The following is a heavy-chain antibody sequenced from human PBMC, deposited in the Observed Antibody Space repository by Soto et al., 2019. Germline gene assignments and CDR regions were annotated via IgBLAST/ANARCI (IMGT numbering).Heavy chain of an antibody. J-gene: IGHJ6*02. CDR2: FKSKTDGGTT. V-gene: IGHV3-15*01. D-gene: IGHD3-10*01. Sequence: LRLSCAASGFTFSNAWMSWVRQAPGKGLEWVGRFKSKTDGGTTDYAAPVKGRFTISRDDSKNTLYLQMNSLKTEDTAVYYCTTDPDTDHGSGRYYPQIYYYGMDVWGQGTTVTVSS. CDR3: TTDPDTDHGSGRYYPQIYYYGMDV. CDR1: GFTFSNAW.